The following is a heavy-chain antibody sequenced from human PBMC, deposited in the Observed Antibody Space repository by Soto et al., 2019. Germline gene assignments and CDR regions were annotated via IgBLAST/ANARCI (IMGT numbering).Heavy chain of an antibody. CDR3: ARMQGYVYYYGMDV. J-gene: IGHJ6*02. CDR1: GGSFSGYY. V-gene: IGHV4-34*01. Sequence: SETLSLTCAVYGGSFSGYYWSWIRQPPGKGLEWIGEINHSGSTNYNPSLKSLVTISVDTSKNQFSLKLSSVTAADTAVYYCARMQGYVYYYGMDVWGQGTTVTVYS. CDR2: INHSGST. D-gene: IGHD5-12*01.